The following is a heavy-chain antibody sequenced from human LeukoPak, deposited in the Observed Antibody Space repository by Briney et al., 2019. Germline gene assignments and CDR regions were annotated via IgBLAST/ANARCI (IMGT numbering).Heavy chain of an antibody. CDR2: ISSSSSTI. J-gene: IGHJ4*02. D-gene: IGHD3-22*01. CDR3: ARGSTYYDSSGQVPFDY. Sequence: GGSLRLSCAASGFTFSIYGMNWVRQAPGKGLEWVSYISSSSSTIYYADSVKGRFTISRDNAKNSLYLQMNSLRAEDTAVYYCARGSTYYDSSGQVPFDYWGQGTLVTVSS. V-gene: IGHV3-48*01. CDR1: GFTFSIYG.